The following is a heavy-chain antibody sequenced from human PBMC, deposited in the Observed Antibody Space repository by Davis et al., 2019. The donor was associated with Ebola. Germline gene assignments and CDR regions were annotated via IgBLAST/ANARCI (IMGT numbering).Heavy chain of an antibody. Sequence: LRLSCTVSGGSISSGDYYWSWIRQPPGKGLEWIGYIYYSRSTYYNPSLKSRVTISVDTSKNQFSLKLSSVTAADTAVYYCAVGWSFDYWGQGTLVTVSS. J-gene: IGHJ4*02. CDR2: IYYSRST. D-gene: IGHD6-19*01. V-gene: IGHV4-30-4*01. CDR3: AVGWSFDY. CDR1: GGSISSGDYY.